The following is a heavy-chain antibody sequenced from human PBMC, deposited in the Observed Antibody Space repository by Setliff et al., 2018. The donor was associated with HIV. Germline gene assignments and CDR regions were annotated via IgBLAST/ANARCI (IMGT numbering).Heavy chain of an antibody. V-gene: IGHV1-69*11. CDR2: IIPLLDRT. CDR1: GDTFSNNA. Sequence: SVKVSCKASGDTFSNNAINWVRQAPGHGLEWMGKIIPLLDRTHYVQKFQGRITFSADESTTTAYMELRSLKNEDAAVYYCARGGGSNGYFFDSWGQGTLVTVSS. CDR3: ARGGGSNGYFFDS. D-gene: IGHD3-22*01. J-gene: IGHJ4*02.